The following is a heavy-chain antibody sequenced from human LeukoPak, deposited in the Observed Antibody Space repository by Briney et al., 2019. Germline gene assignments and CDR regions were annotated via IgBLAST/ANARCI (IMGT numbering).Heavy chain of an antibody. CDR2: ISSSSSYT. D-gene: IGHD6-19*01. CDR3: ARAEFAVASLYYFDY. CDR1: GFTFSDYY. J-gene: IGHJ4*02. Sequence: LRLSCAASGFTFSDYYMSWVRQAPGKGLEWVSYISSSSSYTNYADSVKGRFTISRDNAKNSLYLQMNSLRAEDTAVYYCARAEFAVASLYYFDYWGQGTLVTVSS. V-gene: IGHV3-11*06.